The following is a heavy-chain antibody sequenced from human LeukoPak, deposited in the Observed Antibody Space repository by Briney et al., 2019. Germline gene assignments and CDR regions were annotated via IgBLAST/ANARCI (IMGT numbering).Heavy chain of an antibody. Sequence: ASVKVSCKASGCTFTGYYMHWVRQAPGQGLEWMGWINPNSGGTNYAQKFQGRVTMTRDTSISTAYMELSRLRSDDTAVYYCAILPGYSSSSVDYWGQGTLVTVSS. J-gene: IGHJ4*02. CDR1: GCTFTGYY. D-gene: IGHD6-13*01. V-gene: IGHV1-2*02. CDR2: INPNSGGT. CDR3: AILPGYSSSSVDY.